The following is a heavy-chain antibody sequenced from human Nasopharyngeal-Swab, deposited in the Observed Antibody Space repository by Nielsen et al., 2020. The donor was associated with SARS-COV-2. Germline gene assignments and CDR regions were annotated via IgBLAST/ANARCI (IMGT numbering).Heavy chain of an antibody. J-gene: IGHJ6*02. CDR1: GFSITYRF. V-gene: IGHV1-45*02. D-gene: IGHD2-8*01. CDR3: ASGQCINGVCNPTDGLDV. Sequence: SSVQVSCQASGFSITYRFLHGRRQAPGQAPEWMGWITPFNGNAKYAQKFQGRVSITRDGSRTTASLELSSLRPDDTAMYFCASGQCINGVCNPTDGLDVWGQGTSVTVS. CDR2: ITPFNGNA.